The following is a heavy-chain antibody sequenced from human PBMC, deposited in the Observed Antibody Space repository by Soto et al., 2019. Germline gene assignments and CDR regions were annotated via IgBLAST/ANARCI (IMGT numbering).Heavy chain of an antibody. J-gene: IGHJ4*02. CDR3: AREKLYYYDSSGYYGFGLYDY. CDR2: IDPSDSYT. D-gene: IGHD3-22*01. Sequence: GESLKISCKGSGYSFTSYWISWVRQMPGKGLEWMGRIDPSDSYTNYSPSFQGHVTISADKSISTAYLQWSSLKASDTAMYYCAREKLYYYDSSGYYGFGLYDYWGQGTLVTVSS. V-gene: IGHV5-10-1*01. CDR1: GYSFTSYW.